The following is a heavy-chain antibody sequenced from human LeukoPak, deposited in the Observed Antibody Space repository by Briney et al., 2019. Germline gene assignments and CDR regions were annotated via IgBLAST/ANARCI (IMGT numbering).Heavy chain of an antibody. CDR2: IYYSGST. D-gene: IGHD3-16*01. J-gene: IGHJ5*02. Sequence: SETLSLTCTVSGGSISSYYWSWIRQPPGKGLEWIGYIYYSGSTNYNPSLKSRVTISVDTSKNQFSLRLNSVTAADTAVYYCARGRGTPFDPWGQGTLVTVSS. CDR1: GGSISSYY. CDR3: ARGRGTPFDP. V-gene: IGHV4-59*01.